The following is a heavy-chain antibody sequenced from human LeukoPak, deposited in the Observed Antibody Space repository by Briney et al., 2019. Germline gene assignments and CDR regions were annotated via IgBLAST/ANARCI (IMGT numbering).Heavy chain of an antibody. Sequence: GGSLRLSCAASGFTFSSYGMHWVRQAPGKGLGWVAVISYDGSNKYYADSVKGRFTISRDNSKNTLYLQMNSLRAEDTAVYYCAKDAYYGSGSYYRGADYWGQGTLVTVSS. D-gene: IGHD3-10*01. J-gene: IGHJ4*02. CDR3: AKDAYYGSGSYYRGADY. CDR2: ISYDGSNK. CDR1: GFTFSSYG. V-gene: IGHV3-30*18.